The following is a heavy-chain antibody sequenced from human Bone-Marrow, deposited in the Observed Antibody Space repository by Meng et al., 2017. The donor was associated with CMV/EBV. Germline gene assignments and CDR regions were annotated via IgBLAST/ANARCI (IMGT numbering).Heavy chain of an antibody. V-gene: IGHV1-18*01. CDR3: ATISPSPYCGGDCYPNYYYYGMDV. CDR1: GYTFTSYG. CDR2: ISAYNGNT. Sequence: ASVKVSCKASGYTFTSYGISWVRQAPGQGLEWMGWISAYNGNTNYAQKLQGRVTMTTDTSTSTAYMELRSLRSDDTAVYYCATISPSPYCGGDCYPNYYYYGMDVWGQGTTVTGSS. D-gene: IGHD2-21*01. J-gene: IGHJ6*02.